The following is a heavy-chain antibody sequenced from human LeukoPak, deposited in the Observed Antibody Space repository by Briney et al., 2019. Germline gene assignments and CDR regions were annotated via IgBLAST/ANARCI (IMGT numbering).Heavy chain of an antibody. J-gene: IGHJ5*02. CDR3: AKGGPGDGNWFNL. CDR2: ISYDGSNK. V-gene: IGHV3-30*18. Sequence: GGSLRLSCVASGFTFSGYDIHWVRQAPGKGLEWVTLISYDGSNKYYADSVKGRFTISRDNPKNTLYLQMNSLRGEDTAVYYCAKGGPGDGNWFNLWGQGTLVTVSS. CDR1: GFTFSGYD. D-gene: IGHD2-21*02.